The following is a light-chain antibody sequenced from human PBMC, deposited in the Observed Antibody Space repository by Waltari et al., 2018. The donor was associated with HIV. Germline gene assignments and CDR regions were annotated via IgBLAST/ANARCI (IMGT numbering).Light chain of an antibody. V-gene: IGLV1-44*01. CDR1: SSNIGRDA. J-gene: IGLJ3*02. CDR3: ATWADSLNSPV. CDR2: GNN. Sequence: QSVLTQSRSASGPPGQRVTIPCSGGSSNIGRDAVSWYQEFPGTAPKRHIYGNNRTPSGVPARFSGSKAGTSASLAISGRQSEDESDYYCATWADSLNSPVFGGGTKLTVL.